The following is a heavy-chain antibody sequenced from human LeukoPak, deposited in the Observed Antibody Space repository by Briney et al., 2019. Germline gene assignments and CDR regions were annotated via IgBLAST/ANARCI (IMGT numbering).Heavy chain of an antibody. CDR2: ISSSSSYI. J-gene: IGHJ4*02. Sequence: PGGSLRLSCAASRFTFSSYSMNWVRQAPGKGLEWVSSISSSSSYIYYADSVKGRFTISRDNAKNSLYLQMNGLRAEDTAVYYCASGEVTSVDYWGQGTLVTVSS. V-gene: IGHV3-21*01. CDR1: RFTFSSYS. CDR3: ASGEVTSVDY. D-gene: IGHD3-10*01.